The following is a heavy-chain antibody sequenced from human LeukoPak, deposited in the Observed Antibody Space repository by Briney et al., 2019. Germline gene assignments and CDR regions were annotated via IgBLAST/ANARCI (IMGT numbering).Heavy chain of an antibody. D-gene: IGHD3-10*01. V-gene: IGHV3-30-3*01. CDR2: ISYDGSNK. J-gene: IGHJ5*02. CDR1: GFTFSSYA. Sequence: GGSLRLSCAASGFTFSSYAMHWVRQAPGKGLEWVAVISYDGSNKYYADSVKGRFTISRDNSKNTLYLQMNSLRAEDTAVYYCAREVLMDMVRGNNWFDPWGQGTLVTVSS. CDR3: AREVLMDMVRGNNWFDP.